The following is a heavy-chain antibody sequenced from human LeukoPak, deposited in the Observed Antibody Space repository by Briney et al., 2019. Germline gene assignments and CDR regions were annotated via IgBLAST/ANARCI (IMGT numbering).Heavy chain of an antibody. CDR1: GYTFTSYA. CDR3: ARRTSPSNQLLFDS. D-gene: IGHD2-2*01. V-gene: IGHV7-4-1*02. Sequence: ASVKVSCKASGYTFTSYALNWVRQAPGQGLEWMGWINTNTGNPTYAQGFTGRFVFSLDTSVSTAYLEISSLKAEDTAVYYCARRTSPSNQLLFDSWGQGTLVTVSS. CDR2: INTNTGNP. J-gene: IGHJ4*02.